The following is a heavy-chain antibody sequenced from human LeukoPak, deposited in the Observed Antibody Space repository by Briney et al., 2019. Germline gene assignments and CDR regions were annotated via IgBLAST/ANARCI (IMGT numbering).Heavy chain of an antibody. V-gene: IGHV4-59*08. CDR2: IHYRGST. CDR3: ARSATYSGSRYYFDS. Sequence: SETLSLTCAVSGDSITNYYWSWIRQPPGKGLEWIGYIHYRGSTNYNPSLKSRVTISIDTSKTQFSLKLSSVTAADTALYYCARSATYSGSRYYFDSWGQGTLVTVSS. D-gene: IGHD1-26*01. J-gene: IGHJ4*02. CDR1: GDSITNYY.